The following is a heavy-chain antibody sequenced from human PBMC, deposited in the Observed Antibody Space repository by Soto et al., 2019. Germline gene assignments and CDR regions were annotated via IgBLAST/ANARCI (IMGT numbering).Heavy chain of an antibody. CDR2: IYHSGST. Sequence: SETLSLTCAVSGGSISSGGYSWSWIRQPPGKGLEWIGYIYHSGSTYYNPSLKSRVTISVDRSKNQFSLKLSSVTAADTAVYYCARSRRDYYDSSGYHRLDPWGQGTLVTVSS. CDR1: GGSISSGGYS. V-gene: IGHV4-30-2*01. D-gene: IGHD3-22*01. J-gene: IGHJ5*02. CDR3: ARSRRDYYDSSGYHRLDP.